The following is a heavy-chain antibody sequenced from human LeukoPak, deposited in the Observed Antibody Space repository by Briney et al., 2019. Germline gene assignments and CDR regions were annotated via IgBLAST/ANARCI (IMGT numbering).Heavy chain of an antibody. CDR2: TYYRSKWYN. D-gene: IGHD1-14*01. CDR1: GDSVSSNTAA. J-gene: IGHJ4*02. CDR3: AREGPRRVVDY. V-gene: IGHV6-1*01. Sequence: SQTLSLTCAISGDSVSSNTAAWSWIRQSPSRGLEWLGRTYYRSKWYNDYAVSVKGRITINPDTSKNQFSLQLNSVTPEDTAVYYCAREGPRRVVDYWGQGTLVTVSS.